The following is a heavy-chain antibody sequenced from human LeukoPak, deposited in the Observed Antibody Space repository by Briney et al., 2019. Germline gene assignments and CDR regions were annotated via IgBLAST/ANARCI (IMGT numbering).Heavy chain of an antibody. Sequence: GGSLRLSCAASGFTFSSYAMHWVRQAPGKGLEWVAVISYDGSNKYYADSVKGRFTISRDNSKNTLYLQMNSLRAEDTAVYYCARQHLGYYYDSSGYQLIFDIWGQGTMVTVSS. V-gene: IGHV3-30-3*01. CDR2: ISYDGSNK. CDR1: GFTFSSYA. CDR3: ARQHLGYYYDSSGYQLIFDI. D-gene: IGHD3-22*01. J-gene: IGHJ3*02.